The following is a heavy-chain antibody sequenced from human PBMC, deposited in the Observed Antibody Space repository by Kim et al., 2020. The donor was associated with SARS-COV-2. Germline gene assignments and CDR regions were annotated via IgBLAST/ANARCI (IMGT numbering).Heavy chain of an antibody. CDR2: IYYSGST. V-gene: IGHV4-59*08. D-gene: IGHD2-15*01. CDR3: ARRALGYCSGGSCHDVIDP. Sequence: SETLSLTCTVSGGSISSYYWSWIRQPPGKGLEWIGSIYYSGSTNYNPSLKSRVTISVDTSKNQFSLKLSSVTAADTAVYYCARRALGYCSGGSCHDVIDPWGQGTLVTVSS. J-gene: IGHJ5*02. CDR1: GGSISSYY.